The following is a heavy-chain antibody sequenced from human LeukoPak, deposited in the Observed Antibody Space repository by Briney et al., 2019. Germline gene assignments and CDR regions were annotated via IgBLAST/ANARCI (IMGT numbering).Heavy chain of an antibody. CDR2: INHSGST. CDR1: GGSFSGYY. Sequence: SETLSLTCAVYGGSFSGYYWSWIRQPPGKGLEWNGEINHSGSTNYNPSLKSRVTISVDTSKNQFSLKLSSVTAADTAVYYCARFRVARQVTKYYFDYWGQGTLVTVSS. J-gene: IGHJ4*02. CDR3: ARFRVARQVTKYYFDY. D-gene: IGHD4-17*01. V-gene: IGHV4-34*01.